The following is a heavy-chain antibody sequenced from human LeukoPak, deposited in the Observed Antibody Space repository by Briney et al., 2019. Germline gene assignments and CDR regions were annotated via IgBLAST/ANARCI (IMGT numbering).Heavy chain of an antibody. V-gene: IGHV3-48*01. J-gene: IGHJ4*02. D-gene: IGHD5-24*01. CDR2: IGISSGNT. CDR1: GFTFSAYS. Sequence: GGSLRLSCAASGFTFSAYSMNWVRRAPGKGLEWISYIGISSGNTKYADSVKGRFTISGDKAKNSLYLQMNSLRVEDTAVYYCARDYKYAFDNWGQGTLVTVSS. CDR3: ARDYKYAFDN.